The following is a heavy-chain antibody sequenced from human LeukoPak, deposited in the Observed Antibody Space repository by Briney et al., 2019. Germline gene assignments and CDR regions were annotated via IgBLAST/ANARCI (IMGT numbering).Heavy chain of an antibody. J-gene: IGHJ4*02. D-gene: IGHD3-10*01. CDR3: AKEYDGSYYKGGYFDY. V-gene: IGHV3-9*01. Sequence: GGSLRLSCAASGFTFDDYAMHWVRQPPGKGLEWVSGISWSSGNIVYADSVKGRFTISRDNAKKSLYLQMNSLRAEDTALYYCAKEYDGSYYKGGYFDYWGQGTLVTVSS. CDR2: ISWSSGNI. CDR1: GFTFDDYA.